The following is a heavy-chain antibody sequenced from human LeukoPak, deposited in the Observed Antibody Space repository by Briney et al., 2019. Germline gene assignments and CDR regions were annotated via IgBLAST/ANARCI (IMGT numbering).Heavy chain of an antibody. Sequence: PSETLSLTCTVSGGSISSYYWSWIRQPAGKGLEWIGRIYTSGNTNYNPSLKSRVTMSVDTSKNQFSLKLSSVTAADTAVYYCARVYGPYPPGYFDYWGQGTLVTVSS. D-gene: IGHD4-17*01. CDR2: IYTSGNT. CDR3: ARVYGPYPPGYFDY. V-gene: IGHV4-4*07. J-gene: IGHJ4*02. CDR1: GGSISSYY.